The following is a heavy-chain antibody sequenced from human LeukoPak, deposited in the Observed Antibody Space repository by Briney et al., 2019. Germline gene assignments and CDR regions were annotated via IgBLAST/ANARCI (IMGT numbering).Heavy chain of an antibody. J-gene: IGHJ4*02. CDR2: VKQDGTEK. Sequence: GSLSLSCEASGFTFRDYWMTWVRQAPGKGLEWVANVKQDGTEKVYVDSVKGRFTISRDNGKTSLYLQMNSLRVEDTAIYYCARAGGTSWADYWGQGTLVTVSS. V-gene: IGHV3-7*01. CDR3: ARAGGTSWADY. D-gene: IGHD6-13*01. CDR1: GFTFRDYW.